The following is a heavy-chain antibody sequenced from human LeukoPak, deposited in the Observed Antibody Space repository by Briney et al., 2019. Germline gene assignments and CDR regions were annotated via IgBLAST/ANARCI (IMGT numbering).Heavy chain of an antibody. CDR2: IKHDGSEK. V-gene: IGHV3-7*01. CDR3: ATDRGWRTSGYYLYYFEY. CDR1: GFIFTNYF. D-gene: IGHD3-3*01. Sequence: GGSLRLSCAVSGFIFTNYFMSWVRQAPGKGLEWVASIKHDGSEKYYVDSVRGRFTISRDNTMNSLYLQMSSLRAEDTAVYYCATDRGWRTSGYYLYYFEYWGQGTLVTFSS. J-gene: IGHJ4*02.